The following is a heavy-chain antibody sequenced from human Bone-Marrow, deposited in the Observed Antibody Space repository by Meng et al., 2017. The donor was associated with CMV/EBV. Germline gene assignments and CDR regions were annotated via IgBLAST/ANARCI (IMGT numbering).Heavy chain of an antibody. V-gene: IGHV1-18*01. Sequence: ASVKVSCKASGYTFTSYGISWVRQAPGQGLEWMGWISAYNGNTNYAQKLQGRVTMTTDTSTSTAYMELRGLRSDDTAVYYCARGKENVLRFLEWTPGSYYYGMDVWGQGTTVTVSS. CDR2: ISAYNGNT. J-gene: IGHJ6*02. D-gene: IGHD3-3*01. CDR3: ARGKENVLRFLEWTPGSYYYGMDV. CDR1: GYTFTSYG.